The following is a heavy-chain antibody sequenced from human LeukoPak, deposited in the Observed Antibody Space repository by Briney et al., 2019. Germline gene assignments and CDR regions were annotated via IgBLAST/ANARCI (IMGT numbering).Heavy chain of an antibody. J-gene: IGHJ3*02. Sequence: ASVKVSCKASGGTFSSYAISWVRQAPGQGLEWMGGIIPIFGTANYAQKFQGSVTITADESTSTAYMELSSLRSEDTAVYYCARFASYDAFDIWGQGTMVPLSS. CDR1: GGTFSSYA. D-gene: IGHD6-6*01. CDR2: IIPIFGTA. CDR3: ARFASYDAFDI. V-gene: IGHV1-69*13.